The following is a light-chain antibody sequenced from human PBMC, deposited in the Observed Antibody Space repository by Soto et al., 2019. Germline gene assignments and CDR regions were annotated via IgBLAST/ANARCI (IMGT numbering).Light chain of an antibody. CDR1: SSDIGAYDY. CDR2: EVN. CDR3: FTFKTTSTHV. V-gene: IGLV2-14*01. Sequence: LTQPASLSGSPGQSITISCTGTSSDIGAYDYVSWFQQHPGKAPKLMISEVNNRPSGVSNRFSGSKSGNTAYLTISGLQVEDEAEYFCFTFKTTSTHVFGTGTNVTVL. J-gene: IGLJ1*01.